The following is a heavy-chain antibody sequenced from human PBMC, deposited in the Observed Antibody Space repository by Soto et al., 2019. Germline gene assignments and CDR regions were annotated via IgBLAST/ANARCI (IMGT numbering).Heavy chain of an antibody. CDR1: GYTFTDYA. CDR2: INVGNGNT. D-gene: IGHD5-12*01. CDR3: SREVAHYTPLDH. V-gene: IGHV1-3*01. J-gene: IGHJ4*02. Sequence: QVQLVQSGAEAKKPGASVKVSCKASGYTFTDYAIHWVRQAPGQGLEWMGWINVGNGNTGYSRKVQGRVTNARDMSASTAYIEVTSLTSEDTAIYYCSREVAHYTPLDHWGQGTLVTVSS.